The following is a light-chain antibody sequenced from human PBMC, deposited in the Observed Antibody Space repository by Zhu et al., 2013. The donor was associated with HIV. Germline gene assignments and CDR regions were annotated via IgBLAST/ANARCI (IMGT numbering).Light chain of an antibody. J-gene: IGKJ2*01. CDR3: QQYNNWPRT. CDR1: QSISNL. CDR2: GAS. Sequence: EIVLTQSPATLSLSPGERATLSCRASQSISNLLAWYQQKPGQAPRLLIYGASTRATGIPARFSGSGSGTEFTLTISSLQSEDFAVYYCQQYNNWPRTFGQGTKLEIK. V-gene: IGKV3-15*01.